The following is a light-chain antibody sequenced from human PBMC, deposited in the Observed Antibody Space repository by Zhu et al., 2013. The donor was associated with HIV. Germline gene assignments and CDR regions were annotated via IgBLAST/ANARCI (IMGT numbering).Light chain of an antibody. CDR1: QSISTY. Sequence: MTQSPSSLSASVGDRVTITCRASQSISTYLNWYHQKPGKAPKLLIYAASSLQSGVPSRFSGSGSGTDFTLTISNLQPEDFATYYCQQSYSTPLTFGGGTKVEIK. V-gene: IGKV1-39*01. CDR2: AAS. CDR3: QQSYSTPLT. J-gene: IGKJ4*01.